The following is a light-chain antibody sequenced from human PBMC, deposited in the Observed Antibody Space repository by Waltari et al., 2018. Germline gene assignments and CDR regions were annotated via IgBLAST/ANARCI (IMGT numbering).Light chain of an antibody. Sequence: IVLTQSPGTLSLSPGERATLSCRASQSVSKYLAWYQQRPGQAPRLLIYAASTRATGIPDRFSGSGFWTDFSLTISRLEPEDFAVYYCQNHERLPATFGQGTKVEIK. CDR3: QNHERLPAT. J-gene: IGKJ1*01. CDR2: AAS. CDR1: QSVSKY. V-gene: IGKV3-20*01.